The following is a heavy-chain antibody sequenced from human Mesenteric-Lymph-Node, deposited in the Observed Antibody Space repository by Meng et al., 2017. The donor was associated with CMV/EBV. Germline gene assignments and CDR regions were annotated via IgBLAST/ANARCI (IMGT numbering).Heavy chain of an antibody. V-gene: IGHV1-2*02. CDR2: INPNSGGT. CDR1: GYTFTGYY. CDR3: ARGDVVGIFGVGWFDP. J-gene: IGHJ5*02. Sequence: ASVTVSCKASGYTFTGYYMHWVRQAPGQGLEWMGWINPNSGGTNYAQKFQGRVTMTRDTSISTAYMELSRLRSDDTAVYYCARGDVVGIFGVGWFDPWGQGILVTVSS. D-gene: IGHD3-3*01.